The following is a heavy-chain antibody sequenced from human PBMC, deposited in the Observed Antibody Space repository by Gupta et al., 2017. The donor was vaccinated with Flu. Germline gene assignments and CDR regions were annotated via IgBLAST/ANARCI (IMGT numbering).Heavy chain of an antibody. D-gene: IGHD3-10*01. J-gene: IGHJ4*02. V-gene: IGHV4-34*01. Sequence: QVQLQQWGAGLLKPSETLSLTCAVYGGSFSGYYWSWIRQPPGKGLEWIGEINHSGSNNYNPSLKSRVTISVDTSKNQFSLKLSSVTAADTAVYYCAGKRGRSGSYLYYWGQGTLVTVSS. CDR3: AGKRGRSGSYLYY. CDR1: GGSFSGYY. CDR2: INHSGSN.